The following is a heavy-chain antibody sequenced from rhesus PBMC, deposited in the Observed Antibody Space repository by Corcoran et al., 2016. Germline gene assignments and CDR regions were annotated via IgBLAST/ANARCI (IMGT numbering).Heavy chain of an antibody. J-gene: IGHJ4*01. CDR3: AVSDYWNDDYFDY. CDR2: IYGSGGST. CDR1: GGSLSDSYH. Sequence: QVQLQESGPGLVKPSETLPLPCTVSGGSLSDSYHWNWIRQPPGTGLEWMGRIYGSGGSTSYNPSLKSRVTISKNTSKNQFSLKLSSVTAADTAVYYCAVSDYWNDDYFDYWGQGVLVTVSS. V-gene: IGHV4S6*01. D-gene: IGHD1-7*02.